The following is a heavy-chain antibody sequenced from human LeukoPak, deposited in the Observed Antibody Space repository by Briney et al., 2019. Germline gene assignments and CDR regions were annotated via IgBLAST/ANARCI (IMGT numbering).Heavy chain of an antibody. V-gene: IGHV4-39*07. CDR3: TREPVP. J-gene: IGHJ4*02. CDR2: IYYSGST. D-gene: IGHD6-19*01. Sequence: SETLSLTCTVSGGSISSSSYYWGWIRQPPGKGLEWIGSIYYSGSTYYNPSLKSRVTISADMSKNQLSLKLTSVTAADTAVYYCTREPVPWGQGTLVTVSS. CDR1: GGSISSSSYY.